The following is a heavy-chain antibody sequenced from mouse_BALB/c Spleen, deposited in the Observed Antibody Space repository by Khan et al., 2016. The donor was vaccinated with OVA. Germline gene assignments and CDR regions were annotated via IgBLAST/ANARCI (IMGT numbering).Heavy chain of an antibody. J-gene: IGHJ4*01. D-gene: IGHD2-1*01. CDR1: GYSITSGYS. CDR2: IYYSGNL. CDR3: ARDGNYMYY. V-gene: IGHV3-1*02. Sequence: EVQLQESGPDLVKPSQSLSLTCTVTGYSITSGYSWHWIRQFPGNKLEWMGYIYYSGNLKYNPYFKSRIPIARDPSKNQFFLKLNSVTTEDTATEYCARDGNYMYYWGQGTSVTVSS.